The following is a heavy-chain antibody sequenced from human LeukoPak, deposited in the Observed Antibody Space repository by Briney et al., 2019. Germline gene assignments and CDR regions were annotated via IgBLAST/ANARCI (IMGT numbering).Heavy chain of an antibody. CDR3: ARGPRWFDP. J-gene: IGHJ5*02. CDR2: IKQDGSEK. CDR1: GFTFSSYW. Sequence: GGSLRLSCAASGFTFSSYWMSWVRQAPAKGLEWVANIKQDGSEKYYVDAVKGRLTISRDNAKNSLYLQMNSRRAEDTAVYYCARGPRWFDPWGQGTLVTVSS. V-gene: IGHV3-7*01.